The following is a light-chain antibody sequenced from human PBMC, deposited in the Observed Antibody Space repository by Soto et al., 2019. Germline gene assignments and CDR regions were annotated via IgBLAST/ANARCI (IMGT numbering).Light chain of an antibody. CDR1: SSDVGGYNY. CDR2: DVS. V-gene: IGLV2-14*01. Sequence: QSVLTQPASVSGSPGQSITISCTGTSSDVGGYNYVSWYQQHPGKAPKLMIYDVSNRPSGVSNRFSGCKSGNTASLTISGLQAEDEADYYCSSYTSSSLYVFGTGTKVTVL. CDR3: SSYTSSSLYV. J-gene: IGLJ1*01.